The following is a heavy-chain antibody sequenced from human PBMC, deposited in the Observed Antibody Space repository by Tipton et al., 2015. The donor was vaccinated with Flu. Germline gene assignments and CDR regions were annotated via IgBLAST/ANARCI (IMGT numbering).Heavy chain of an antibody. CDR2: MNPNSGNT. J-gene: IGHJ3*02. Sequence: QLVQSGAEAKTPGASVKVSCKASGYTFTSYDINWVRQATGQGLEWMGWMNPNSGNTGYAQKFQGRVTMTRNTSISTAYMELSSLRSEDTAVYYCARGGIAAAGITDAFDIWGQGTMVTVSS. D-gene: IGHD6-13*01. V-gene: IGHV1-8*01. CDR3: ARGGIAAAGITDAFDI. CDR1: GYTFTSYD.